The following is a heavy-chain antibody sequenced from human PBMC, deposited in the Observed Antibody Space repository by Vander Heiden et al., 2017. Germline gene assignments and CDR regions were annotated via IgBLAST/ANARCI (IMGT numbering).Heavy chain of an antibody. Sequence: EVQLVESGGGLVQPGRSLRLSCAASGFTFDDYAMHWVRQAPGKGLEWVSGISWNSGSIGYADSVKGLGTISRDNAKNSLYLQMNSRRAEETALYYRAKDQRDGYNSMGWGYYFDYWGQGTLVTISS. V-gene: IGHV3-9*01. D-gene: IGHD5-12*01. CDR3: AKDQRDGYNSMGWGYYFDY. CDR2: ISWNSGSI. J-gene: IGHJ4*02. CDR1: GFTFDDYA.